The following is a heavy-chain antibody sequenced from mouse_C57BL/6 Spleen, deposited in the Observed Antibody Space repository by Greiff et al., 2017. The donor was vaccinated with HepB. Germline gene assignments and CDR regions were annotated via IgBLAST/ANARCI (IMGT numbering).Heavy chain of an antibody. D-gene: IGHD1-1*01. J-gene: IGHJ2*01. Sequence: VQLQESGAELVKPGASVKMSCKASGYTFTSYWITWVKQRPGQGLEWIGDIYPGSGSTNYNEKFKSKATLTVDTSSSTAYMQLSSLTSEDSAVYYCALFYYGSSLDYWGQGTTLTVSS. CDR2: IYPGSGST. V-gene: IGHV1-55*01. CDR1: GYTFTSYW. CDR3: ALFYYGSSLDY.